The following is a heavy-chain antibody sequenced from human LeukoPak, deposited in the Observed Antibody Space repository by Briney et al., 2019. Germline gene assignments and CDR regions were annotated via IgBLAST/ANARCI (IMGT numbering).Heavy chain of an antibody. Sequence: GGSLRLSCAASGITFSSYGMSWVRQAPGKGLEWVSSISSTGGTTYYADSVKGRFTISRDNSKNTLYLQMNSLRAEDTAIYYCAKNGDRGAYCTGGTCYPYFYYYMDVWGKGTTVTVSS. J-gene: IGHJ6*03. CDR3: AKNGDRGAYCTGGTCYPYFYYYMDV. CDR2: ISSTGGTT. D-gene: IGHD2-15*01. CDR1: GITFSSYG. V-gene: IGHV3-23*01.